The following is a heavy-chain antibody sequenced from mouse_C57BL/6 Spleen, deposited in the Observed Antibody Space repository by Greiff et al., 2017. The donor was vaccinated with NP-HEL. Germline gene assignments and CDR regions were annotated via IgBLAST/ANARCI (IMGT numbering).Heavy chain of an antibody. CDR3: ARGMTAQATTFAY. J-gene: IGHJ3*01. CDR2: IYPGSGST. Sequence: QVQLKQPGAELVKPGASVKMSCKASGYTFTSYWITWVKQRPGQGLEWIGDIYPGSGSTNYNEKFKSKATLTVDTSSSTAYMQLSSLTSEDSAVYYCARGMTAQATTFAYWGQGTLVTVSA. CDR1: GYTFTSYW. D-gene: IGHD3-2*02. V-gene: IGHV1-55*01.